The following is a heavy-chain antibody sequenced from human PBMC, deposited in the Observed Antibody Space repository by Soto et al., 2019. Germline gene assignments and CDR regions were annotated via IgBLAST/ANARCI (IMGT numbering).Heavy chain of an antibody. J-gene: IGHJ4*02. D-gene: IGHD3-16*01. CDR3: ARDLGGYASH. V-gene: IGHV3-74*01. Sequence: EVQLVESGGGLVQPGGSLRLSCAASGFTFSNYWMHWVRQAPGKGPVWVSRINTDGSTTNYADSVKGRFTISRDNAKNPLSLQTNSLGAEDTAVYYCARDLGGYASHWGQGTLVTVSS. CDR2: INTDGSTT. CDR1: GFTFSNYW.